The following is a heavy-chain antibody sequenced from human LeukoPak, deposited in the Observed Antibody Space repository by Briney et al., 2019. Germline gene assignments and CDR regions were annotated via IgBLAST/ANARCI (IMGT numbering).Heavy chain of an antibody. Sequence: SETLSLTCTVSGGSISSHYWSWIRQPPGKGLEWIGYIYYSGSTNYNPSLKSRVTISVDTSKNQFSLKLRSVTAADTAVYYCARGPNKGQLWSPFDYWGQGTLVTVSS. J-gene: IGHJ4*02. V-gene: IGHV4-59*11. D-gene: IGHD5-18*01. CDR2: IYYSGST. CDR3: ARGPNKGQLWSPFDY. CDR1: GGSISSHY.